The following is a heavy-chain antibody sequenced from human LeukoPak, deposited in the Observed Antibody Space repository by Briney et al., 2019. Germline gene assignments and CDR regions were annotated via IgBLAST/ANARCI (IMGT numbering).Heavy chain of an antibody. V-gene: IGHV4-39*01. CDR2: MHYSGNT. J-gene: IGHJ4*02. D-gene: IGHD2-2*01. Sequence: PSETLSLTCTISGGSISSSDYYWGWIRQPPGKGLEWIGSMHYSGNTYYNPSRKSRVTISVDTPKNQFSLKLRSVTAADTAVYYCASQKTGTTRNGVVPAPYFDYWGQGTLVTVSS. CDR1: GGSISSSDYY. CDR3: ASQKTGTTRNGVVPAPYFDY.